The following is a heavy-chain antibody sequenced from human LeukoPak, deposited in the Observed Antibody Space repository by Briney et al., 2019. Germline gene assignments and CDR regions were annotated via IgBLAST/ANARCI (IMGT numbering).Heavy chain of an antibody. CDR1: EFPVSSNY. J-gene: IGHJ4*02. CDR2: IYSGGST. D-gene: IGHD3-9*01. Sequence: GGSLRLSCAASEFPVSSNYMTWVRQAPGKGLEWVSVIYSGGSTYYADSVKGRFTISRDDSKNTLYLQMNGLRGEDTAVYYCARGTSTAYFQLYFASWGQGTLVTVSS. CDR3: ARGTSTAYFQLYFAS. V-gene: IGHV3-53*01.